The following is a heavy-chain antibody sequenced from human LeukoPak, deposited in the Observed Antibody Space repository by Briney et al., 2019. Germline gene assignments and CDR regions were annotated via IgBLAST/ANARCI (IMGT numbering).Heavy chain of an antibody. CDR1: GGSISSGGYY. CDR2: IYYSGST. J-gene: IGHJ5*02. Sequence: MTSETLSLTCTVSGGSISSGGYYWSWIRQHPGKGLEWIGYIYYSGSTYYNPSLKSRVTISVDTSKNQFSLKLSSVTAADTAVYYCARATIQLWFMGDNWFDPWGQGTLVTVSS. CDR3: ARATIQLWFMGDNWFDP. D-gene: IGHD5-18*01. V-gene: IGHV4-31*03.